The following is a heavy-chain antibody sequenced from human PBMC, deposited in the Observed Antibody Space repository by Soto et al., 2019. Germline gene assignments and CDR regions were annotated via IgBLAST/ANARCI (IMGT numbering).Heavy chain of an antibody. CDR2: IWYDGSNK. V-gene: IGHV3-33*01. CDR1: GFTFSSYG. Sequence: GGSLRLSCAASGFTFSSYGMHWVRQAPGKGLEWVAVIWYDGSNKYYADSVKGRFTISRDNSKNTLYLQMNSLRAEDTAVYYCARDYRLEWFGTSEFDPWGQGTLVTVSS. CDR3: ARDYRLEWFGTSEFDP. D-gene: IGHD3-10*01. J-gene: IGHJ5*02.